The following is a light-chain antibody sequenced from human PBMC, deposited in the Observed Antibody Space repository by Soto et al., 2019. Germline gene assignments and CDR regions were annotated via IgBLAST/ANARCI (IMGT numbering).Light chain of an antibody. J-gene: IGLJ1*01. Sequence: LTQPASVSGSPGQSITISCTGTSSDVGGYNSVSWYRQDPGKAPKLMIYDVTNRPSGVSNRFSGSESGNTASLTISGLQAEDEADYYCSSFTSDITYVFGTGTKVTVL. CDR1: SSDVGGYNS. CDR2: DVT. CDR3: SSFTSDITYV. V-gene: IGLV2-14*01.